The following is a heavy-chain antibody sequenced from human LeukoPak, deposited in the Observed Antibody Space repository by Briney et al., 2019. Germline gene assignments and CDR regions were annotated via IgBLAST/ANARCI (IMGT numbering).Heavy chain of an antibody. V-gene: IGHV3-23*01. J-gene: IGHJ4*02. Sequence: GGSLRLSCAASGFTFSSYAMSWVRQAPGKGLEWVSAIGGSGVSTYYADSVKGRFTISRDNSKDTLYLQMNSLRAEDTAVYFCAKLGWLGPLHYWGQGALVTVSS. D-gene: IGHD6-19*01. CDR1: GFTFSSYA. CDR3: AKLGWLGPLHY. CDR2: IGGSGVST.